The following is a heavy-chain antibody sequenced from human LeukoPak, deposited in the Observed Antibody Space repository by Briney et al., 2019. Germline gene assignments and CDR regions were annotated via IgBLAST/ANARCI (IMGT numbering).Heavy chain of an antibody. V-gene: IGHV1-2*02. Sequence: ASVKVSCKASGYTFTGYYMHWVRQAPGQGLEWMGWINPNSGGTNYAQKFQGRVTMTRDTSISTAYMELSRLRSDDTAVYYCARIVGATVTYFDYWGQGTLVTVSS. D-gene: IGHD1-26*01. CDR3: ARIVGATVTYFDY. CDR2: INPNSGGT. CDR1: GYTFTGYY. J-gene: IGHJ4*02.